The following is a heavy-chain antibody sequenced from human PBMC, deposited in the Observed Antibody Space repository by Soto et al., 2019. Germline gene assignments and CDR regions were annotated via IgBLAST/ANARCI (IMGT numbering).Heavy chain of an antibody. CDR2: VYYSGST. J-gene: IGHJ4*02. CDR3: ARHTAMVLFDY. D-gene: IGHD5-18*01. Sequence: SETLSLSCHVSCVAIPNYYWNWILQPPGKGLEWIGYVYYSGSTNYDPSLKSRITISVDMPKNQFSLKLSSVTAADTAVYYCARHTAMVLFDYWGQGTLVTGSS. CDR1: CVAIPNYY. V-gene: IGHV4-59*08.